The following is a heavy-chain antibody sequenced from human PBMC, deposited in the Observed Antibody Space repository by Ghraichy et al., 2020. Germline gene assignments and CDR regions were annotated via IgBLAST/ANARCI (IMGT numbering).Heavy chain of an antibody. CDR2: IVPSLNVA. D-gene: IGHD6-19*01. V-gene: IGHV1-69*04. Sequence: SVNVSCKTSGDTFSNYALSWVRQAPGQGLEWMGMIVPSLNVADYAQNFQGRVSFTADKSTTTVYMVLSSLRSDDTAIYFCARFSREDEAVQQNSLDPWGLGTLVTVSP. CDR1: GDTFSNYA. J-gene: IGHJ5*02. CDR3: ARFSREDEAVQQNSLDP.